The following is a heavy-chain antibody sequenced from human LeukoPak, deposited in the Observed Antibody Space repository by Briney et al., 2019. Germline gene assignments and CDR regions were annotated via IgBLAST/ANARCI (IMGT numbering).Heavy chain of an antibody. CDR1: GFTFSSSA. J-gene: IGHJ4*02. CDR2: ISGSGSGGSGSGGST. V-gene: IGHV3-23*01. D-gene: IGHD2-2*01. CDR3: AKDSLRTLPAASFDY. Sequence: GGSLRLSCAASGFTFSSSAMSWVRQAPGKGLEWVSNISGSGSGGSGSGGSTYYADSVKGRFTISRDNSKNTLYLQMNSLRTEDTAVYYCAKDSLRTLPAASFDYWGQGTLVTVSS.